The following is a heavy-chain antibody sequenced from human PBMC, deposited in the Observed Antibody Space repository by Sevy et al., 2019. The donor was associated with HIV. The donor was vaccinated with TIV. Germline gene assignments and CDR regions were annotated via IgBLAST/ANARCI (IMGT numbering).Heavy chain of an antibody. CDR3: AKDRGIFGLVFYFDY. CDR2: IWFDGSNT. CDR1: GFTFSTYG. V-gene: IGHV3-30*02. D-gene: IGHD3-3*01. Sequence: GGSLRLSCAASGFTFSTYGMHWVRQAPGKGLEWVAVIWFDGSNTYYADSVKGRFTISRDDSKNTVHLQMNSLRADDTAIYYCAKDRGIFGLVFYFDYWGQGALVTVSS. J-gene: IGHJ4*02.